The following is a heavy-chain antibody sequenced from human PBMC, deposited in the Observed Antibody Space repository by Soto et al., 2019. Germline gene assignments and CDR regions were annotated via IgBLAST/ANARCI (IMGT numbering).Heavy chain of an antibody. D-gene: IGHD4-17*01. Sequence: QVQLVQSGAEVKKPGASVKVSCKASGYTFTSYDINWGRQATGQGLEWMGWMNPNSGNTGYAQKVQGRVTMTKNTSISTAYMERSSLRSEATAVYYCARETTVVTCFYLWGRGTLVTVSS. CDR1: GYTFTSYD. CDR2: MNPNSGNT. J-gene: IGHJ2*01. V-gene: IGHV1-8*01. CDR3: ARETTVVTCFYL.